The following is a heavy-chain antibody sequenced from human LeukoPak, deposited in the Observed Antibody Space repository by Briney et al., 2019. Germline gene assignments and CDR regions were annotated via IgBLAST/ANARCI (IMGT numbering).Heavy chain of an antibody. V-gene: IGHV3-21*01. D-gene: IGHD3-9*01. CDR3: ARDFPTYYDILTGPPMDV. CDR1: GFTFSSYS. J-gene: IGHJ6*03. CDR2: ISSSRSYI. Sequence: SGGSLRLSCAASGFTFSSYSMNWVRQAPGKGLEWVSSISSSRSYIYYADSVKGRFTISRDNAKNSLYLQMNSLRAEDTAVYYCARDFPTYYDILTGPPMDVWGKGTTVTVSS.